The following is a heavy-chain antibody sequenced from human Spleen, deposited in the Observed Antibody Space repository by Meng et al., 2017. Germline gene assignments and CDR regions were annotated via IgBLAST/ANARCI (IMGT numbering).Heavy chain of an antibody. CDR1: GGSISSGSYY. CDR3: ARDWGEVGRHYYGSGGHYYYYGMDV. CDR2: IYTSGST. D-gene: IGHD3-10*01. J-gene: IGHJ6*02. Sequence: SETLSLTCTVSGGSISSGSYYWSWIRQPAGKGLEWIGRIYTSGSTNYNPSLKSRVTISVDTSKIQFSLKLSSVTAADTAVYYCARDWGEVGRHYYGSGGHYYYYGMDVWGQGTTVTVSS. V-gene: IGHV4-61*02.